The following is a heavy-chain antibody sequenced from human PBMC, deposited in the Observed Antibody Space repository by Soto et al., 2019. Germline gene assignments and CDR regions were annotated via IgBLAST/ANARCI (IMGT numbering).Heavy chain of an antibody. V-gene: IGHV3-23*01. CDR3: LTQSWNY. CDR1: GLTFSRAD. CDR2: SGGSDLST. D-gene: IGHD1-1*01. Sequence: EVQLLESGGGLVQPGGSLRLSCVVSGLTFSRADLSWVRQPPGKGLEWVSASGGSDLSTHYVDYLKGRFSISRDSSKNTLYLQLNSLSAEDTAGYDCLTQSWNYWGPGTLVTVSS. J-gene: IGHJ4*02.